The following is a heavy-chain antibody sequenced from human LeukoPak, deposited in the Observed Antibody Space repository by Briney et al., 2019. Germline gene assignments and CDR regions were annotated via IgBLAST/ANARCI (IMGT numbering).Heavy chain of an antibody. CDR3: ARRAGEYSHPYDY. J-gene: IGHJ4*02. CDR1: GFTVSSNS. CDR2: IYSGGNT. V-gene: IGHV3-53*01. Sequence: GGSLRLSCTVSGFTVSSNSMSWVRQAPGKGLKWVSFIYSGGNTHYSDSVKGRFTISRDNSKSTLYLQMNSLRAEDTAVYYCARRAGEYSHPYDYWGQGTLVTVSS. D-gene: IGHD4-17*01.